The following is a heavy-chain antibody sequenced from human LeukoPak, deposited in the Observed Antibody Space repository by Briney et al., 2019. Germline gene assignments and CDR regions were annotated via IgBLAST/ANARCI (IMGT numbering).Heavy chain of an antibody. CDR1: DTSINTYY. CDR3: AKVAKYYYGSETYFFFDH. Sequence: SETLSLACTVSDTSINTYYWSWIRQPAGKGLEWIGHIYTTGTTNYNPSLKSRVTMSIDTSKNQFSLNLRSVTAADTAVYYCAKVAKYYYGSETYFFFDHWGQGTLVTVSS. D-gene: IGHD3-10*01. V-gene: IGHV4-4*07. CDR2: IYTTGTT. J-gene: IGHJ4*02.